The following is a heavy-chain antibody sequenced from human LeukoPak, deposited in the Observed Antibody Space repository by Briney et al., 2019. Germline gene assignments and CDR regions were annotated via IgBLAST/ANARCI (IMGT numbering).Heavy chain of an antibody. CDR1: GVTFSRYA. J-gene: IGHJ4*02. Sequence: GGSLRLSCAASGVTFSRYAMSWVRQAPGKGLEWVSAIRGSGGDTYYADSVKGRFTISRDSSKNTLYLQMNSLRAEDTAVYYCAKGVGGTPFDYWGQGTLVTVSS. CDR3: AKGVGGTPFDY. D-gene: IGHD1-26*01. CDR2: IRGSGGDT. V-gene: IGHV3-23*01.